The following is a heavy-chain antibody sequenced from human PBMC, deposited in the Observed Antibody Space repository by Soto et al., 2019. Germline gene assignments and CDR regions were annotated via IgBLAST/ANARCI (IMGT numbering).Heavy chain of an antibody. CDR2: INAGNGNT. CDR1: GYTFTSYA. Sequence: QVQLVQSGAEVKKPGASVKVSCKASGYTFTSYAMHWVRQAPGQRLEWMGWINAGNGNTKYSQKFQGRVTITRDTSASTAYMELSSLRSEDTAVYYCARGFIGCYADWFDPWGQGTLVTVSS. V-gene: IGHV1-3*01. D-gene: IGHD3-22*01. CDR3: ARGFIGCYADWFDP. J-gene: IGHJ5*02.